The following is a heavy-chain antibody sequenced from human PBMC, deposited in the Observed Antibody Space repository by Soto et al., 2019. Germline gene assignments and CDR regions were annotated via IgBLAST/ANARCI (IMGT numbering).Heavy chain of an antibody. CDR3: ARDFARSAIAP. Sequence: QVHLQQSGPGLVKASETLSLTCAVSGGSIISADSYWFWIRKHPGKGLEWIGYIAYSGDTYYNPSLRCLVTISADTSENKFALTLKSVTAADTVVYFCARDFARSAIAPWCQETSVTVSS. CDR1: GGSIISADSY. D-gene: IGHD3-3*01. J-gene: IGHJ5*02. V-gene: IGHV4-31*01. CDR2: IAYSGDT.